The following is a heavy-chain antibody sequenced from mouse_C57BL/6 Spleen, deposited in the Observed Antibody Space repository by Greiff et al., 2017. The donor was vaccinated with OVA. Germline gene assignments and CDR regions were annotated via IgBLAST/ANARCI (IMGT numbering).Heavy chain of an antibody. Sequence: VQLQQPGAELVKPGASVKLSCKASGYTFTSYWMQWVKQRPGQGLEWIGEIDPSDSYTNYNQKFKGKATLTVDTSSSTAYMQLSSLTSEDSAVYYCARNLKLRNYAMDYWCQGTSVTVSS. CDR1: GYTFTSYW. V-gene: IGHV1-50*01. CDR3: ARNLKLRNYAMDY. CDR2: IDPSDSYT. D-gene: IGHD1-1*01. J-gene: IGHJ4*01.